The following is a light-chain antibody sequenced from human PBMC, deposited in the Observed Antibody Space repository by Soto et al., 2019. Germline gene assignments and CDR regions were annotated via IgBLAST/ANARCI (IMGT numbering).Light chain of an antibody. CDR1: SSDVGRYRF. V-gene: IGLV2-8*01. CDR3: SSYGGSDNYVV. Sequence: QSVLTQPPSASGSPGQSVTISCTGTSSDVGRYRFVSWYQQRPGKAPKLMIYEVNKRPSGVPDRFSGSKSGNTASLTVSGLQAEDEADYFCSSYGGSDNYVVFGGGTKLTVL. J-gene: IGLJ2*01. CDR2: EVN.